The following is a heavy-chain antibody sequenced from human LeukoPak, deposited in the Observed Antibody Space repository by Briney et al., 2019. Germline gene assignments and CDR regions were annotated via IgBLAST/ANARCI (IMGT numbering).Heavy chain of an antibody. CDR3: AKWGYAGYSNYYFDY. Sequence: GGSLRLSCAASGFTFDDYAMHWVRQAPGKGLEWVSLISGDGGSTYYADSVKGRFTISRDNSKNSLYLQMNSLRTEDTALYYCAKWGYAGYSNYYFDYWGRGTLVTVSS. J-gene: IGHJ4*02. CDR2: ISGDGGST. CDR1: GFTFDDYA. V-gene: IGHV3-43*02. D-gene: IGHD4-11*01.